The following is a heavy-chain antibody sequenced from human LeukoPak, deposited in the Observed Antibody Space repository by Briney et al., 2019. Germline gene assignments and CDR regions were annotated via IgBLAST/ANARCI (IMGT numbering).Heavy chain of an antibody. CDR3: GSSIVTRGDY. D-gene: IGHD1-26*01. J-gene: IGHJ4*02. V-gene: IGHV3-21*01. CDR1: GFTFSSYS. Sequence: PGGSLRLSCAGSGFTFSSYSMNWVRLAPGKGLEWVSAISRSSDYIHYVDSVKGRFTISRDNAKNSLYLQMNSLRVEDAAVYFCGSSIVTRGDYWGQGTLVTVSS. CDR2: ISRSSDYI.